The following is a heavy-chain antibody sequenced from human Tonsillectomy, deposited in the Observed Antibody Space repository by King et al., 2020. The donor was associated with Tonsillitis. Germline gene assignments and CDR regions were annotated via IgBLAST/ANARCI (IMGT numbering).Heavy chain of an antibody. CDR3: AGLDSSGWYFWFDP. J-gene: IGHJ5*02. V-gene: IGHV4-59*01. CDR2: IYYSGST. Sequence: QLQESGPGLVKPSETLSLTCTVSGGSISSYYWSWIRQPPGKGLEWIGSIYYSGSTNYNPSLKSRVTISVDTSKNQFSLKLSSVTAADTAVYYCAGLDSSGWYFWFDPWGQGTLVTVSS. CDR1: GGSISSYY. D-gene: IGHD6-19*01.